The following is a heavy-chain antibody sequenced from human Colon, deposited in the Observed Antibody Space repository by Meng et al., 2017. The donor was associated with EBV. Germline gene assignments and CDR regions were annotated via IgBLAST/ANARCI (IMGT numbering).Heavy chain of an antibody. J-gene: IGHJ4*02. CDR3: RNAFCSAEAGCSDQ. D-gene: IGHD3-3*01. V-gene: IGHV4-34*01. Sequence: RPVDVRFLNPCGTLSITCADYVGSFSNSYWSWIRQPPGKRLEWIGEINESGSNKYNPSLKSRVTILMDTSKNQFSLRLSSVTAADTAVYYCRNAFCSAEAGCSDQWGQGTLVTVSS. CDR2: INESGSN. CDR1: VGSFSNSY.